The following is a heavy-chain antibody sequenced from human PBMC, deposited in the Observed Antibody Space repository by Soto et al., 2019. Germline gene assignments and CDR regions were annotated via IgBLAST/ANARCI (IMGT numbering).Heavy chain of an antibody. Sequence: QVQLVESGGGVVQPGRSLRLSCAASGFTFSSYGMHWVRQAPGKGLEWVAVIWYDGSNKYYADSVKGRFTISRDNSKNTLYLQMNGRGAEDTAVYYCARDGYDSRGRGGDFDYWGQGTLVTVSS. J-gene: IGHJ4*02. CDR2: IWYDGSNK. CDR1: GFTFSSYG. D-gene: IGHD3-22*01. CDR3: ARDGYDSRGRGGDFDY. V-gene: IGHV3-33*01.